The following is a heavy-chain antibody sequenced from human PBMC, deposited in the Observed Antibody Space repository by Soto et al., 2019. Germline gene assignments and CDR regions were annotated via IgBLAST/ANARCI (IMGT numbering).Heavy chain of an antibody. CDR1: GFPFNDYY. CDR3: VRGGGGGLFED. V-gene: IGHV3-11*06. Sequence: QVHLVESGGGLVKPGGSLRLSCATSGFPFNDYYMTWIRQAPGKGLEWLSHISPKSTFRNYADSVKGRFTISRDNTESSLFVQMNSLGVDDTAVYACVRGGGGGLFEDWGQGVLVTVSS. J-gene: IGHJ4*02. CDR2: ISPKSTFR. D-gene: IGHD2-21*01.